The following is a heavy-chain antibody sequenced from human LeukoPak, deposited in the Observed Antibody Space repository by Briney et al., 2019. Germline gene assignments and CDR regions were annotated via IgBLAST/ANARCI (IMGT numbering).Heavy chain of an antibody. Sequence: SETLSLTCSVSGGSISSSGHYWGWIRQSPEKGLDWIGSIYSNGNTYYNPSLKCRVTISVDTSKNQFSLKLSSVTAADTAVYYCASLVFRLANFDYWGQGTLVTVSS. V-gene: IGHV4-39*07. D-gene: IGHD6-19*01. CDR2: IYSNGNT. CDR3: ASLVFRLANFDY. CDR1: GGSISSSGHY. J-gene: IGHJ4*02.